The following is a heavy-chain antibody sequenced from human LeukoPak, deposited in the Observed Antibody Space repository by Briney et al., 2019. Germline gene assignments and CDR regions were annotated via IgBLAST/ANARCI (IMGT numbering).Heavy chain of an antibody. Sequence: GASVKVSCKASGYTFTNHGISWVRQAPGQGLEWMGWISTYNGNTNYAQKLQGRVTMTTDTSTSTAYMDLRSLRSDDTAVYYCARSGGWAYGDYDGFIASDSWGQGTMVTASS. CDR2: ISTYNGNT. D-gene: IGHD4-17*01. V-gene: IGHV1-18*01. CDR1: GYTFTNHG. CDR3: ARSGGWAYGDYDGFIASDS. J-gene: IGHJ3*02.